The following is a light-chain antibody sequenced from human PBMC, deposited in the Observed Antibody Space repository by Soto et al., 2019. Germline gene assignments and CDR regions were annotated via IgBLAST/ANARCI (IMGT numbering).Light chain of an antibody. V-gene: IGKV3-11*01. CDR2: DTS. J-gene: IGKJ4*01. Sequence: EMVMTQSPATLSVSPGERATLSCRASQSVSSNLAWYQQKPGQAPRLLIYDTSNRATGIPARFSGSGSGTDFTLTISSLEPEDFAVYYCHQRSNWPLTFGGGTKVDIK. CDR1: QSVSSN. CDR3: HQRSNWPLT.